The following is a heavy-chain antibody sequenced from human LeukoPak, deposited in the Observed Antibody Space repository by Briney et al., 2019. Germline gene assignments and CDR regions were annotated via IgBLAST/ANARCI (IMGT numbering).Heavy chain of an antibody. CDR1: GFTFSNFA. J-gene: IGHJ4*02. CDR3: AKASTAPAHYPPYFDY. D-gene: IGHD2-15*01. V-gene: IGHV3-23*01. CDR2: ISGTVDNT. Sequence: GGSLRLSCAASGFTFSNFAMVWVRQAPGKGLEWVSSISGTVDNTYYTDSVKGRFTISRDNSKNTLYLQMNSLRAEDTAIYYCAKASTAPAHYPPYFDYWGQGTLVTVSS.